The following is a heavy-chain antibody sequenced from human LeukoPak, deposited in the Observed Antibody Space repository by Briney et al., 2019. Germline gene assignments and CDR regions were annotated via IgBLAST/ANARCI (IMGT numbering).Heavy chain of an antibody. CDR3: ARDYVPGITMVRGDY. J-gene: IGHJ4*02. Sequence: ASVKVSCKASGYTFTSYDISWVRQAPGQGLEWMAWISVYNGNTNYAQKLQGRVTMTTDTSTSTAYMELRSLRSDDTAVYYCARDYVPGITMVRGDYWGQGTLVTVSS. D-gene: IGHD3-10*01. CDR1: GYTFTSYD. CDR2: ISVYNGNT. V-gene: IGHV1-18*01.